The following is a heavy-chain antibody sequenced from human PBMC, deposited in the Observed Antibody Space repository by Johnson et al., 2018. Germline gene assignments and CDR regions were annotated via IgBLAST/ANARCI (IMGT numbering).Heavy chain of an antibody. CDR1: GFTFSSYD. J-gene: IGHJ6*02. D-gene: IGHD3-22*01. CDR3: VRVRNYDSDGYWGPYDYYGMDG. CDR2: IGTAGDT. Sequence: VQLVESGGGLVQPGGSLRLACAASGFTFSSYDMHWVRQATGKGLEWVSAIGTAGDTYYPASVKGRFTIPRENAKNSRYLQMNSLRAGDTVVYYCVRVRNYDSDGYWGPYDYYGMDGWGQGTSVTVSS. V-gene: IGHV3-13*01.